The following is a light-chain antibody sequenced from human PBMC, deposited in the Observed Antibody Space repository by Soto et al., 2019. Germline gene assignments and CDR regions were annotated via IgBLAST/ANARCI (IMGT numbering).Light chain of an antibody. Sequence: DIQLTQSPSFLSASVGDRVTITFRASQGIRTYLAWYQQKPGKGPNLLVYAASTLQSGVPSRFSGSGPGTESTLTISSLQPDAFASSDCQPLNNYPLTFGRDTKVEI. CDR3: QPLNNYPLT. V-gene: IGKV1-9*01. CDR1: QGIRTY. CDR2: AAS. J-gene: IGKJ4*01.